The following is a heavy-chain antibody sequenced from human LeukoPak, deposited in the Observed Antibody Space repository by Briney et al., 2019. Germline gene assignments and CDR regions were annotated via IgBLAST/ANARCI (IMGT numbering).Heavy chain of an antibody. CDR1: EYTFTGYY. V-gene: IGHV1-2*02. CDR2: INPNSGGT. J-gene: IGHJ4*02. D-gene: IGHD2-8*02. Sequence: ASVKVSCKASEYTFTGYYIHWVRQAPGQGLEWMAWINPNSGGTNSAQKFQGRVTMTRDTSISTAYMELNRLRSDDTAVYYCARTLSGDYFDYWGQGTLVTVSS. CDR3: ARTLSGDYFDY.